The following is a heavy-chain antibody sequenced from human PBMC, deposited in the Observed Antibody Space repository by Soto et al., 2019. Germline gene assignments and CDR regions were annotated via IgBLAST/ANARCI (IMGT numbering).Heavy chain of an antibody. CDR1: GFTFSSFA. CDR2: ISSSGHGT. Sequence: GGSLRLSCAASGFTFSSFAVSWVRQAPGKGLEWVSAISSSGHGTYYADSVKGRFTISRDNSKNTLYLQMNSLRAEDTAVYYCVKDKGPLYDSYPFDYWGQGTLVTVSS. V-gene: IGHV3-23*01. CDR3: VKDKGPLYDSYPFDY. J-gene: IGHJ4*02. D-gene: IGHD5-18*01.